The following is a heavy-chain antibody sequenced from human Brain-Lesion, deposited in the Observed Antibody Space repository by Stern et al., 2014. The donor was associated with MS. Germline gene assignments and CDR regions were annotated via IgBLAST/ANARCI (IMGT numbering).Heavy chain of an antibody. CDR3: ARDGSTSSDFDY. D-gene: IGHD6-6*01. Sequence: VQLEESGPGRVKPSETLSLTCSVSGGSISFYYWSWIRQPAGQGLEWIGRIYSSGTTNFNPSFRSRVTMSVDTYKNQFSLSLTSMTAADTAVYYCARDGSTSSDFDYWGQGTLVTVSS. CDR2: IYSSGTT. J-gene: IGHJ4*02. CDR1: GGSISFYY. V-gene: IGHV4-4*07.